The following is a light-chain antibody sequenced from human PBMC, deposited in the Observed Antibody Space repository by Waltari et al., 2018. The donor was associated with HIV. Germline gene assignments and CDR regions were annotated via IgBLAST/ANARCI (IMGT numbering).Light chain of an antibody. Sequence: SSELAQDPAVSVALGQPVRITCHDDSVLRHYASWYQQKQGQAPVLVVYGENNRPSGIPDRFSGSSSGNTASLTIAGAQAEDEADYYCNSRDSSGHWFFGGGTKVTVL. CDR2: GEN. CDR1: SVLRHY. CDR3: NSRDSSGHWF. V-gene: IGLV3-19*01. J-gene: IGLJ3*02.